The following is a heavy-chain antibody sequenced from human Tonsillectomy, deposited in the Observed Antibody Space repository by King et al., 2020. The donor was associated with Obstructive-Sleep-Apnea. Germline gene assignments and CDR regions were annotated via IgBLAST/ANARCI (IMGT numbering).Heavy chain of an antibody. V-gene: IGHV3-74*01. CDR3: SSLTTVPQDGFDI. CDR2: ISSDGSIT. D-gene: IGHD4-17*01. Sequence: EVQLVESGGGLVQPGGSLRLSCAASGFTFSTFCMHWVRQAPGKGRVWFPRISSDGSITAYADSVKGRFPISRDNTKNTPYLQMNSPRAEETAMYYCSSLTTVPQDGFDIWGQGTMVTVSS. J-gene: IGHJ3*02. CDR1: GFTFSTFC.